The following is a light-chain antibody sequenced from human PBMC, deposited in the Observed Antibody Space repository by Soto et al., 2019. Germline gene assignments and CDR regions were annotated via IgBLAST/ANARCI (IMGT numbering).Light chain of an antibody. CDR3: QQYNSAPLT. J-gene: IGKJ1*01. V-gene: IGKV1-39*01. CDR2: AAS. Sequence: PAPASLSASVEDRVTITCRACQTVRTYLNWYQQKPGKVPKLLIYAASNLQSGVPSRFSGSGSGTDFTLTISSLQPEDVATYCCQQYNSAPLTFGQGTKVDIK. CDR1: QTVRTY.